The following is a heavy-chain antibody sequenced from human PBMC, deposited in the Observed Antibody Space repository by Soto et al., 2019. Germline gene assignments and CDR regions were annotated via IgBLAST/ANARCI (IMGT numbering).Heavy chain of an antibody. Sequence: GASVKVSCKASGGTFSSYAISWVRQAPGQGLEWMGGIIPIFGTANYAQKFQGRVTITADESTSTAYMELSSLRSEDTAVYYCARSLRYCSSTSCSLYYFDYWGQGTLVTVSS. CDR2: IIPIFGTA. CDR1: GGTFSSYA. V-gene: IGHV1-69*13. J-gene: IGHJ4*02. CDR3: ARSLRYCSSTSCSLYYFDY. D-gene: IGHD2-2*01.